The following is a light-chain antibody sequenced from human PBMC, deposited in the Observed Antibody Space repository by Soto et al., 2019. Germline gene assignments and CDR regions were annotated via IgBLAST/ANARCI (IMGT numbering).Light chain of an antibody. CDR3: GTWDSSLSAYV. CDR2: DNN. Sequence: QSVLTQPPSVSAAPGQKVTISCSGSSSNIGNNYVSWYQQLPRTAPKLLIYDNNKRPSGIPDRFSGSKSDTSATLGITGLQTGDEADYYCGTWDSSLSAYVFGTGTKV. J-gene: IGLJ1*01. CDR1: SSNIGNNY. V-gene: IGLV1-51*01.